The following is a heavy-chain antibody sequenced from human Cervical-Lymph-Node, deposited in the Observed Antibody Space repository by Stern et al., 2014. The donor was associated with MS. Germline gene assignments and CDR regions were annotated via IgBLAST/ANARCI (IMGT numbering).Heavy chain of an antibody. CDR3: ARQVKGCTSTSCYMMLAY. Sequence: VKLVQSGAEVKKPGASVKVSCKASGYTFTGYYMHWVRQAPGQGLEWMGRINPNTGGTIYAQKFHGRVTMTTDTSISTAYMELSRLRSDDTAVYYCARQVKGCTSTSCYMMLAYWGQGTLVTVSS. CDR2: INPNTGGT. D-gene: IGHD2-2*02. V-gene: IGHV1-2*06. J-gene: IGHJ4*02. CDR1: GYTFTGYY.